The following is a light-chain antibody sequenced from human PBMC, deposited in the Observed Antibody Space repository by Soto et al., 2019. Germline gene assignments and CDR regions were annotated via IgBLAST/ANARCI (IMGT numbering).Light chain of an antibody. J-gene: IGKJ2*01. V-gene: IGKV3-20*01. CDR2: DVS. CDR3: QQYENSVMYT. CDR1: QSVRSSF. Sequence: EIVLTQSPATLSLSPGDRATISCRASQSVRSSFFAWYQQKPGQAPMLLIYDVSVRSTGIPDRFSGSGSGTDFTLTTNRLQPEDFAVYYCQQYENSVMYTFGQGTKLEIK.